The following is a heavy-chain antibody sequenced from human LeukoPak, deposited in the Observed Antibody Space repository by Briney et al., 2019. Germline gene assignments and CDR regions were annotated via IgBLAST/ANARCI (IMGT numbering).Heavy chain of an antibody. J-gene: IGHJ4*02. CDR3: ARDLSSRDAY. Sequence: PGGSLRLSCAASGFTVSNYWMSWVRQAPGEGLEWVACIHQNGVAEYYVDSVKGRFAISRDNTKNSLYLQMNSLTVEDTAVYYCARDLSSRDAYWGQGTLVTVSS. CDR2: IHQNGVAE. V-gene: IGHV3-7*03. CDR1: GFTVSNYW. D-gene: IGHD6-13*01.